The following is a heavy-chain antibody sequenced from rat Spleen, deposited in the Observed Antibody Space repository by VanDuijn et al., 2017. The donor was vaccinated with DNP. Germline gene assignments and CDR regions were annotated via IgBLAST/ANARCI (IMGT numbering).Heavy chain of an antibody. Sequence: EVQLVESGGGFVQPGGSLKLSCVASGFTFTNYGMAWVRQAPTRGLEWVAAIIYDGSRTYYRDSVKGRFTISRDNAKSTLYLQMDSLRSEDTATYYCATQDNYGPYWGQGVMVTVSS. CDR2: IIYDGSRT. CDR3: ATQDNYGPY. CDR1: GFTFTNYG. V-gene: IGHV5-29*01. D-gene: IGHD1-11*01. J-gene: IGHJ2*01.